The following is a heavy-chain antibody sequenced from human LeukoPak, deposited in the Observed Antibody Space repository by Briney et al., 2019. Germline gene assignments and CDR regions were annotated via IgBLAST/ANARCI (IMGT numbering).Heavy chain of an antibody. CDR3: AKDFFVVGATPEAFDY. CDR2: ISGSGGRT. CDR1: GFTFSSYA. J-gene: IGHJ4*02. V-gene: IGHV3-23*01. D-gene: IGHD1-26*01. Sequence: PGGSLRLSCAASGFTFSSYAMSWVRQAPGKGLEWVSAISGSGGRTYYADSVKGRFTIYRDNSKNTLYLQMNSLRAEDTAVYYCAKDFFVVGATPEAFDYWGQGTLVTVSS.